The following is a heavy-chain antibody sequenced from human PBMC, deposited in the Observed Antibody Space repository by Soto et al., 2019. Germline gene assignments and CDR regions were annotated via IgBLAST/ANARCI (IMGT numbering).Heavy chain of an antibody. CDR1: GGSISSGGYY. V-gene: IGHV4-31*03. Sequence: SETLSLTCTVSGGSISSGGYYWSWIRQHPGKGLEWIGYIYYSGSTYYNPSLKSRVTISVDTSKNQFSLKLSSVTAADTAVYYCARVAPARGLPGTQQSGIYYYYGMDVWGQGTTVTVSS. CDR2: IYYSGST. D-gene: IGHD3-10*01. CDR3: ARVAPARGLPGTQQSGIYYYYGMDV. J-gene: IGHJ6*02.